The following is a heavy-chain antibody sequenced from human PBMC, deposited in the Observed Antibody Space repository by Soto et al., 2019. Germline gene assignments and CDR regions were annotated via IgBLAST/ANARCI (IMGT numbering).Heavy chain of an antibody. CDR3: ARSLAEGYCVITGCFTRPLNGVDV. CDR1: GYTFAAYY. Sequence: VKVSCKASGYTFAAYYMHWVRQAPGHGLEWMGWINPSNGVTKYAQKFQGRVTVTRDLSTSTAYMELISLSSDDTAVYYCARSLAEGYCVITGCFTRPLNGVDVWGQGTTVTVSS. CDR2: INPSNGVT. J-gene: IGHJ6*02. V-gene: IGHV1-2*02. D-gene: IGHD2-2*02.